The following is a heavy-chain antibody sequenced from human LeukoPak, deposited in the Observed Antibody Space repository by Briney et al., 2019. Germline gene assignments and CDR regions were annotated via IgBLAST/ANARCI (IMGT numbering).Heavy chain of an antibody. CDR1: GFTFDDYA. CDR3: AKATKIYNSPFDY. V-gene: IGHV3-43D*03. D-gene: IGHD1-1*01. Sequence: GGSLRLSCAASGFTFDDYAMHWVRQAPGKGLEWVSLTNWSGGSTYYTDSVKGRFTISRDNIKNSLYLQMNSLRPEDTALYYCAKATKIYNSPFDYCGQGTLVTVSS. CDR2: TNWSGGST. J-gene: IGHJ4*02.